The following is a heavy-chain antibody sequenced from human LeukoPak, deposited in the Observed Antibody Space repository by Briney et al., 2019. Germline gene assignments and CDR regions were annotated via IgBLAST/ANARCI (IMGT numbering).Heavy chain of an antibody. CDR2: ISGSGGST. D-gene: IGHD3-22*01. CDR3: AKENYDSSGYYSHYFDY. J-gene: IGHJ4*02. CDR1: GFTFSSYA. V-gene: IGHV3-23*01. Sequence: PGGSLRLSCAASGFTFSSYAMSWVRQAPGKGLEWVSAISGSGGSTYYADSVKGRFTISRDNSKNTLYLQMNSLRAEDTAVYYCAKENYDSSGYYSHYFDYWGQGTLVTVSS.